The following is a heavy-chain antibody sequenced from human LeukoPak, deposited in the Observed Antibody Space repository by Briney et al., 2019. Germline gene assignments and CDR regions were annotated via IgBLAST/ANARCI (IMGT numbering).Heavy chain of an antibody. Sequence: PGRSLRLSCAPSGFTFSSSAMSWVRPAPGKGREWVSAIVGSVGRTYYAATAQSRFTISRANSKNTLYLQMNSLRAEDTVVYYCAKEPSGGTEFDNWGEGTLVTVSS. D-gene: IGHD1-26*01. J-gene: IGHJ4*02. V-gene: IGHV3-23*01. CDR2: IVGSVGRT. CDR3: AKEPSGGTEFDN. CDR1: GFTFSSSA.